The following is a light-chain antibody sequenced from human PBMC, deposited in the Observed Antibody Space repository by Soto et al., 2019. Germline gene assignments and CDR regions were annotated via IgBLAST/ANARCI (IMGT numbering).Light chain of an antibody. V-gene: IGKV3-20*01. J-gene: IGKJ3*01. Sequence: EIVLTQSPGTLSLSPGERVTLSCRASQSVTNSYLAWYQQKPGQAPRLLIYDASTRATGIPDRFSGSGSGTDFTLTISRLEPEDFAVYDCQQDGRSPGLLTFGPGTKVDIK. CDR3: QQDGRSPGLLT. CDR2: DAS. CDR1: QSVTNSY.